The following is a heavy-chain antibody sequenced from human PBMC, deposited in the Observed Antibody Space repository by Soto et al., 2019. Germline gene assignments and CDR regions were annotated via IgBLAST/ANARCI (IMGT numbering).Heavy chain of an antibody. CDR2: ISIGSTTI. Sequence: GGSLRLSCAASGFTFSSYSMNWVRQAPGKGLEWVSYISIGSTTIFYADSVKGRFTISRDNAKNSLYLQMNSLRDEDTAVYYCARDNGMAGSFDPWGQGTLVTVSS. CDR3: ARDNGMAGSFDP. J-gene: IGHJ5*02. CDR1: GFTFSSYS. V-gene: IGHV3-48*02. D-gene: IGHD2-8*01.